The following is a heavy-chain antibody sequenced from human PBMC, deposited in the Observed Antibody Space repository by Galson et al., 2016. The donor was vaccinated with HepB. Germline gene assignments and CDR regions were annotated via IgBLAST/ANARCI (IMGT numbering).Heavy chain of an antibody. CDR2: IHAGDSDT. V-gene: IGHV5-51*01. J-gene: IGHJ4*02. CDR3: ARHRGLYGVITDKGYYDF. Sequence: QSGAEVKKPGESLKISCKGSGYTFSSYWIVWVRQTPGKGLEWMGIIHAGDSDTRYGPSFQGQVTISVDKSITTAYMQWRSLKASDTAMYYCARHRGLYGVITDKGYYDFWGQGTLVTVSS. CDR1: GYTFSSYW. D-gene: IGHD3-3*01.